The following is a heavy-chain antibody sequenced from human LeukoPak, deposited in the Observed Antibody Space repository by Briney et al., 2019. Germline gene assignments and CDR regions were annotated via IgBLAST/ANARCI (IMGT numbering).Heavy chain of an antibody. V-gene: IGHV1-69*13. CDR1: GGTFSSYA. Sequence: SVKVSCKASGGTFSSYAISWVRQAPGQGLEWMGGIIPIFGTANYAQKFQGRVTITADESTSTAYMELSSLRSEDTAVYYCAREMVDTARNGMDVWGQGTTVTVSS. D-gene: IGHD5-18*01. J-gene: IGHJ6*02. CDR2: IIPIFGTA. CDR3: AREMVDTARNGMDV.